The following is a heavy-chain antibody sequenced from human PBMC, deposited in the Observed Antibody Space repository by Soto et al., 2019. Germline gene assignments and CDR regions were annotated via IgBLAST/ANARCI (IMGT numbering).Heavy chain of an antibody. CDR2: ITPNGDNT. D-gene: IGHD3-9*01. CDR3: ARDPLGRLTGDRLSYFDY. V-gene: IGHV3-64*01. CDR1: GFTFSNYA. J-gene: IGHJ4*02. Sequence: EVQLVESGGGLVQPGGSLRLSCAASGFTFSNYAMHWVRQAPGKGLEYVSAITPNGDNTYYANSVKGRFTISRDNSKNTLYLQMGSLRAEDMAVYYGARDPLGRLTGDRLSYFDYWGQGTLATVSS.